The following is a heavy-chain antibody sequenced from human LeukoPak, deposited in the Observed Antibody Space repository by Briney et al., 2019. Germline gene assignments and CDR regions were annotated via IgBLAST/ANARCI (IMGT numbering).Heavy chain of an antibody. J-gene: IGHJ6*02. CDR3: ARDSPGGYCSSTSCQQFLRTGRYYYYGMDV. Sequence: GGSLRLSCAPSGFSLSSYRMNWVSPAPGKGLEWVSSIISSISYIYYTDSVKGRFTISRDNAKNSQYLQMISRRAEDTAVYYCARDSPGGYCSSTSCQQFLRTGRYYYYGMDVWGQGTTVTVSS. V-gene: IGHV3-21*01. D-gene: IGHD2-2*01. CDR1: GFSLSSYR. CDR2: IISSISYI.